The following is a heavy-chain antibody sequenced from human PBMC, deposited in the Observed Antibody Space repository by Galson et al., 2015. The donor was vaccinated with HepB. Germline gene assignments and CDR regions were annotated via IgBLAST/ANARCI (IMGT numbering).Heavy chain of an antibody. CDR1: GFTFSTYA. CDR2: ISGSGSNT. Sequence: SLRLSCAASGFTFSTYAMNWVRQAPGKGLEWVSTISGSGSNTFYADFVKGRFTISRDSSKNTLYLQMSSLRAEDTAVYYCAKGIWEYYDNRVFDSWGQGTLVTVSS. D-gene: IGHD3-22*01. J-gene: IGHJ4*02. CDR3: AKGIWEYYDNRVFDS. V-gene: IGHV3-23*01.